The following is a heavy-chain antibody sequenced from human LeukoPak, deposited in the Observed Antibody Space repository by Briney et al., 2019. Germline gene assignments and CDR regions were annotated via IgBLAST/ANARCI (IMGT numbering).Heavy chain of an antibody. V-gene: IGHV4-34*01. CDR3: ARGFLGGNPPIT. CDR2: INHSGST. CDR1: GGSFSGYY. D-gene: IGHD4-23*01. J-gene: IGHJ5*02. Sequence: SEALSLTCAVYGGSFSGYYWSWIRQPPGKGLEWIGEINHSGSTNYNPSLKSRVTISVDTSKNQFSLKLSSVTAADTAVYYCARGFLGGNPPITWGQGTLVTVSS.